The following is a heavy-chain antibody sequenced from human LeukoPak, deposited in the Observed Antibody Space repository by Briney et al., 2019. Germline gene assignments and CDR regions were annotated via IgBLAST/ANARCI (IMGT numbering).Heavy chain of an antibody. D-gene: IGHD3-16*01. Sequence: GGSLRLSCAASGFTFSRYSMNWVRQAPGKGLEWVAFIRYDGSNKYYADSVKGRFTISRDNSKNTLYLQMNSLRAEDTAVYYCAKLKGDPFDYWGQGTLVTVSS. CDR2: IRYDGSNK. V-gene: IGHV3-30*02. J-gene: IGHJ4*02. CDR3: AKLKGDPFDY. CDR1: GFTFSRYS.